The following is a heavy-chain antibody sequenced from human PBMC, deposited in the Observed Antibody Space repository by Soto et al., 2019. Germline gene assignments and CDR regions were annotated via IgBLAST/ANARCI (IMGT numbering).Heavy chain of an antibody. CDR1: GFAFSSRA. CDR3: VLPSGGFGSDVCYAALFDY. D-gene: IGHD2-2*01. CDR2: ISGSGGST. V-gene: IGHV3-23*01. Sequence: EVQLLESGGGLVQPGGSLRLSCAASGFAFSSRAMGCVRQAPGMGPEWVSGISGSGGSTYYADSVKGRFTISRDNSKDTLYLQVNSLRAEDTAVYYCVLPSGGFGSDVCYAALFDYWGQGALVTVSS. J-gene: IGHJ4*02.